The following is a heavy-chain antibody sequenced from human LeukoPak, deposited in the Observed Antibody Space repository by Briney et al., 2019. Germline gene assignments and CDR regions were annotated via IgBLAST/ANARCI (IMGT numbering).Heavy chain of an antibody. CDR1: GFTFSSYA. CDR3: AKGSSSYDS. V-gene: IGHV3-23*01. CDR2: ISYSSSNS. Sequence: PGGSLRLSCAASGFTFSSYAMTWVRQAPGKGLEWVSTISYSSSNSYSADPVKGRFTISRDNSRNTLFLQMNSLRAEDTAVYYCAKGSSSYDSWGQGTPVTVPA. J-gene: IGHJ4*02. D-gene: IGHD6-6*01.